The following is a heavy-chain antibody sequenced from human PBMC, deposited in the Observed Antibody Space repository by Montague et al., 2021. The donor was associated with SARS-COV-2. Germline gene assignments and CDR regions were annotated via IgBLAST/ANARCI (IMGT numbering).Heavy chain of an antibody. CDR1: GGSFSGYY. CDR3: ARGRTVTTFYYYYGMDV. V-gene: IGHV4-34*01. CDR2: INHSGST. D-gene: IGHD4-17*01. Sequence: SETLSLTRALYGGSFSGYYWSWIRQPPGKGLEWIGEINHSGSTNXNPSLKSRVTISVDTSKNQFSLKLSSVTAADTAVYYCARGRTVTTFYYYYGMDVWGQGTTVTVSS. J-gene: IGHJ6*02.